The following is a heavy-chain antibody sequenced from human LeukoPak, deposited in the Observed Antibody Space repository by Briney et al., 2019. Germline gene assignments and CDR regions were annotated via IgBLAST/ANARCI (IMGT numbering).Heavy chain of an antibody. CDR3: ARQGRAALWYFDY. V-gene: IGHV3-11*04. CDR1: GFTFSDYY. D-gene: IGHD2-15*01. CDR2: ISSSGSTI. J-gene: IGHJ4*02. Sequence: PGGSLRLSCAASGFTFSDYYMSWIRQAPGKGLEWVSYISSSGSTIYYADSVKGRFTISRNNAKNSLYLQMNSLRAEDTAVYYCARQGRAALWYFDYWGQGTLVTVSS.